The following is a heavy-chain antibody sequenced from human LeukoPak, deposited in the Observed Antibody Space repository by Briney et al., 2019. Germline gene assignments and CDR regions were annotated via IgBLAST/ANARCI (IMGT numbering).Heavy chain of an antibody. D-gene: IGHD3-10*01. CDR3: AKDMYYYGSGSYSS. CDR1: GFTFTSYA. CDR2: ISGSGDST. Sequence: GGSLRLSCAVSGFTFTSYAISWVRQAPGKGLEWVSTISGSGDSTYYADSVKGRFTLSRDKSKNTVYLQMDSLRVTETAVYYCAKDMYYYGSGSYSSWGQGTLVTVSS. V-gene: IGHV3-23*01. J-gene: IGHJ4*02.